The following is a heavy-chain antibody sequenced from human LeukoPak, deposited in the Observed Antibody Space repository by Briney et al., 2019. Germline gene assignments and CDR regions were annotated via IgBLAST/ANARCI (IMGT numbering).Heavy chain of an antibody. CDR1: GGSFSGYY. Sequence: SETLSLTCAVYGGSFSGYYWSWIRQPPGKGLEWIGEINHSGSTNYNPSLKSRVTISVDTSKNQFSLKLSSVTAADTAVYYCAGHYYDSSGFDYWGQGTLATVSS. CDR2: INHSGST. V-gene: IGHV4-34*01. CDR3: AGHYYDSSGFDY. D-gene: IGHD3-22*01. J-gene: IGHJ4*02.